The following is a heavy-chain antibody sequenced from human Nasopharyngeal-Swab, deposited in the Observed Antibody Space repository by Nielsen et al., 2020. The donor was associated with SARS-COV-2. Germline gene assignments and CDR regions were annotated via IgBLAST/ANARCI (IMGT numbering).Heavy chain of an antibody. J-gene: IGHJ6*02. D-gene: IGHD2-15*01. CDR3: ARGGYQLLLRNYYYGMDV. CDR2: VDHTGRT. Sequence: SETLSLTCAVHVGSFSGYYWSWVRQPPGKGLEWIGEVDHTGRTNNNPSLQSRVTMSVDTSKNQFSLPLSSVTAADTAVYYCARGGYQLLLRNYYYGMDVWSQGTTVTVSS. V-gene: IGHV4-34*01. CDR1: VGSFSGYY.